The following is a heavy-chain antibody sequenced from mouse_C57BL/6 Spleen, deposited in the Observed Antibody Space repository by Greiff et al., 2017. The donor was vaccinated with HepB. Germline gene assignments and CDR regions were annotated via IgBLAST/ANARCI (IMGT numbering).Heavy chain of an antibody. CDR3: ANYGSRGYAMDY. J-gene: IGHJ4*01. CDR1: GYAFSSSW. CDR2: IYPGDGDT. V-gene: IGHV1-82*01. D-gene: IGHD1-1*01. Sequence: QVQLKESGPELVKPGASVKISCKASGYAFSSSWMNWVKQRPGKGLEWIGRIYPGDGDTNYNGKFKGKATLTADKSSSTAYMQLSSLTSEDSAVYFCANYGSRGYAMDYWGQGTSVTVSS.